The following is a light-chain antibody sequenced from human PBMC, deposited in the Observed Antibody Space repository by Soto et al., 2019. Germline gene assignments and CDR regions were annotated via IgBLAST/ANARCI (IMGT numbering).Light chain of an antibody. Sequence: DIQMTQSPSSLSASVGDRVTITCRASQGISTYLAWYQQKPGKVPKLLIYAASTLQSGVPSRFSGSGSGTDFTLTISSLQPEDVATYYCQKYNSAPPTCGQGTKVEIK. CDR3: QKYNSAPPT. CDR1: QGISTY. CDR2: AAS. J-gene: IGKJ1*01. V-gene: IGKV1-27*01.